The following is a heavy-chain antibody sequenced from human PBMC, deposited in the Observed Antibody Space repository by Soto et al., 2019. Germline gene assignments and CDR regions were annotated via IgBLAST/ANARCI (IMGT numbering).Heavy chain of an antibody. CDR2: IYYSGST. J-gene: IGHJ4*02. D-gene: IGHD3-22*01. V-gene: IGHV4-59*01. CDR3: ARAPMIVVAAIDY. Sequence: PSETLSLTCTVSGGSISSYYWSWIRQPPGKGLEWIGYIYYSGSTNYNPSLKSRVTISVDTSKNQFSLKLSSVTAADTAVYYCARAPMIVVAAIDYWGQGTLVTVSS. CDR1: GGSISSYY.